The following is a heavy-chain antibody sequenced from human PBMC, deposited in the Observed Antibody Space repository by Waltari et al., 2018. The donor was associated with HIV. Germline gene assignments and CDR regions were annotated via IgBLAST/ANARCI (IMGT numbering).Heavy chain of an antibody. CDR2: IYHDGSTQYDSS. V-gene: IGHV4-39*02. D-gene: IGHD3-16*01. J-gene: IGHJ3*02. Sequence: QMRLQETGPGVMKPSETLSLTCNVPGASMTRSWDFLGWIRQYPGQGLARIGTIYHDGSTQYDSSLKDSSLKSRVTISLDTSRNLFSLELTSVTATDTAIYYCASSYTYVVWGAFDTWGQGTLVTVSS. CDR1: GASMTRSWDF. CDR3: ASSYTYVVWGAFDT.